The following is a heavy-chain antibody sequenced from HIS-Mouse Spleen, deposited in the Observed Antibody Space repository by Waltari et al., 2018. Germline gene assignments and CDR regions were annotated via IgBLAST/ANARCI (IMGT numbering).Heavy chain of an antibody. D-gene: IGHD2-2*02. J-gene: IGHJ5*02. CDR3: ARGRFVVVPAAIPWFDP. CDR2: MTPNTGNT. Sequence: QVQLVQSGAEVKKPGASVKVSCKASGYTFPSYDINWVRQATGQGLEWMGWMTPNTGNTGYAKKFQGRVTMTRNTSISTAYMELSSLRSEDTAVYYCARGRFVVVPAAIPWFDPWGQGTLVTVSS. V-gene: IGHV1-8*01. CDR1: GYTFPSYD.